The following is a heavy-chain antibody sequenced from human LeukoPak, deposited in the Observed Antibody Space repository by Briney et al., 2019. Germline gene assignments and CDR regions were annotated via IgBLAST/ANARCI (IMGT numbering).Heavy chain of an antibody. Sequence: PSETLSLTCAVYGGSFSGYYWSWIRQPPGKGLEWIGEINHSGSTNYNPSLKSRVTISIDTSKKQFSLKLSSVTAADTAVYYCAREPSDYYGSGRFDPWGQGTLVTVSS. J-gene: IGHJ5*02. CDR3: AREPSDYYGSGRFDP. D-gene: IGHD3-10*01. CDR1: GGSFSGYY. CDR2: INHSGST. V-gene: IGHV4-34*01.